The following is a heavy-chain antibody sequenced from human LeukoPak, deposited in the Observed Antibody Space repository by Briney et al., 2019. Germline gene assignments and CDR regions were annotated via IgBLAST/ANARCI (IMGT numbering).Heavy chain of an antibody. V-gene: IGHV1-8*01. CDR1: GYTFTSYD. Sequence: ASVKVSCKASGYTFTSYDINWVRQATGQGLEWMGWMNPNSGNTGYAQKFQGRVTMTRNTSISTAYMELSSLRSEDTAVYYCARGVLFGSSGYYYGMDVWGQGTTVTVSS. CDR3: ARGVLFGSSGYYYGMDV. CDR2: MNPNSGNT. J-gene: IGHJ6*02. D-gene: IGHD1-26*01.